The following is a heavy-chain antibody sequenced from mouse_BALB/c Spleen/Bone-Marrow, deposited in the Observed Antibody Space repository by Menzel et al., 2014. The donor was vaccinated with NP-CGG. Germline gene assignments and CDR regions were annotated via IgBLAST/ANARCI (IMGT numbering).Heavy chain of an antibody. CDR3: ANYYYGSSLLAY. Sequence: VQLQQPGAELVKPGASVKLSCTASGFNIKDTYMHWVKQRPEQGLEWIGRIDPANGNTKYDPKFQGKATITADTSPNTAYLQLSSLTSEDTAVYYCANYYYGSSLLAYWGQGTLVTVSA. D-gene: IGHD1-1*01. CDR2: IDPANGNT. J-gene: IGHJ3*01. CDR1: GFNIKDTY. V-gene: IGHV14-3*02.